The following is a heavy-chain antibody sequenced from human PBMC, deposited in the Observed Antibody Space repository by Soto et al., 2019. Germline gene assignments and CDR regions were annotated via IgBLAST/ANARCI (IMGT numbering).Heavy chain of an antibody. CDR2: INHSGST. Sequence: PSDNLSVTCAVYGGSFSGYYWSWIRQPPGKGLEWIGEINHSGSTNYNPSLKSRVTISVDTSKNQFSLKLSSVTAADTAAYYCARNGSYYELGCGYYLGGGMDGWGQGTTVTVYS. V-gene: IGHV4-34*01. CDR1: GGSFSGYY. J-gene: IGHJ6*02. CDR3: ARNGSYYELGCGYYLGGGMDG. D-gene: IGHD3-3*01.